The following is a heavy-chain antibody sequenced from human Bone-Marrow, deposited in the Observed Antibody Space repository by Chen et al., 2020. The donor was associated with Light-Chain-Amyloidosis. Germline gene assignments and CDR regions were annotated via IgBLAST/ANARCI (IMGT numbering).Heavy chain of an antibody. J-gene: IGHJ4*02. D-gene: IGHD3-10*01. CDR2: VYYSGST. CDR1: GASISNYY. CDR3: ARDRRFGNFDY. Sequence: QVQLQESGPGLVKPSETLSLTCTVSGASISNYYWSWIRQPPGKGLEWIGYVYYSGSTNYNPSLKSRVTISVDTSKNQLSLKLNSVTAADTAVYYCARDRRFGNFDYWGQGTLVNVSS. V-gene: IGHV4-59*01.